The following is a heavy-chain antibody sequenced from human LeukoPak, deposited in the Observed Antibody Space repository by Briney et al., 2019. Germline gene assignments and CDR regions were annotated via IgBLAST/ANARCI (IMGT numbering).Heavy chain of an antibody. CDR2: ISSGDGTT. V-gene: IGHV1-46*01. Sequence: GASVKVSCKASGYTFTTSYMHWVRQAPGQGLEWMGIISSGDGTTNYAQKFQDRVTMRTDTSASTVYLDLSSLRSEDTAVYYCARTRGCGYVDYWGQGTLVTVSS. CDR1: GYTFTTSY. CDR3: ARTRGCGYVDY. J-gene: IGHJ4*02. D-gene: IGHD2-21*01.